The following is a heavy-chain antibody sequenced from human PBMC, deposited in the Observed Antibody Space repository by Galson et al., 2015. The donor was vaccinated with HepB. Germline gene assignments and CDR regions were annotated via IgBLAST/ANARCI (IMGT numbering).Heavy chain of an antibody. J-gene: IGHJ4*02. CDR3: ARVDSSSWSDDY. Sequence: SLRLSCAASGFTFSSYGMHWVRQAPGKGLEWVAVIWYDGSNKYYADSVKGRFTISRDNSKNTLYLQMNSLRAEDTAVYYCARVDSSSWSDDYWGQGTLVTVSS. V-gene: IGHV3-33*01. CDR1: GFTFSSYG. CDR2: IWYDGSNK. D-gene: IGHD6-13*01.